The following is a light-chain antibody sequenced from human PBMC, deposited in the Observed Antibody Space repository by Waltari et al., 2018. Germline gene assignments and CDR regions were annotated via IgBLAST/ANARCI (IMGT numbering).Light chain of an antibody. V-gene: IGKV1D-13*01. CDR3: QQFINYPLT. Sequence: AIQLTQSPSSLSSSVVHRITITCRASQDIASALAWYVQKPGKAPQLLIYDASTLESGVPSRFSGSGSETDFTLSISGLQPEDFATYYCQQFINYPLTFGPGTTVDIK. J-gene: IGKJ3*01. CDR1: QDIASA. CDR2: DAS.